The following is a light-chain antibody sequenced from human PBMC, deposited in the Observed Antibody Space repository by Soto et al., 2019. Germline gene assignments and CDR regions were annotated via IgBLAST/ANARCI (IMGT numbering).Light chain of an antibody. V-gene: IGKV3-20*01. CDR2: AAS. Sequence: EIVLTQSPVTLSLSPGERATLSCRASRSFASSYLGWYQQKPGQAPRLLIYAASTMATGIPDRFSGSGSATAFTLTISRLEPEDSAVYYCQHYDSSPPYTFGQGTKLEIK. CDR1: RSFASSY. CDR3: QHYDSSPPYT. J-gene: IGKJ2*01.